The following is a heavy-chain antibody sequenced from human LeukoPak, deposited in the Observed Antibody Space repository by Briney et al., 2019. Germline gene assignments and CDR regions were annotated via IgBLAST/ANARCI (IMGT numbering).Heavy chain of an antibody. Sequence: ASVKVSCKASGYTFTGYYMHWVRQAPGQGLEWMGWINPNSGGTNYAQKFQGRVTMTRDTSISTAYMELSGLRSDDTAVYYCAALGYSGSYSYYYMDVWGKGTTVTVSS. J-gene: IGHJ6*03. CDR2: INPNSGGT. D-gene: IGHD1-26*01. CDR3: AALGYSGSYSYYYMDV. CDR1: GYTFTGYY. V-gene: IGHV1-2*02.